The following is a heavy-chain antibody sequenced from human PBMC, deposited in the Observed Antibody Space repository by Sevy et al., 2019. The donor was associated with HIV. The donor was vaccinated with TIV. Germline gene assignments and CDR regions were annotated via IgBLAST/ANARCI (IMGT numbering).Heavy chain of an antibody. J-gene: IGHJ4*02. Sequence: GGSPRLSCAASGFTFSSYAMSWVRQAPGKGLEWVSAISGSGGSTYYADSVKGRFTISRDNSKNTLYLQMNSLRAEDTAVYYCAKVWGFNKWLFDYWGQGTLVTVSS. CDR3: AKVWGFNKWLFDY. CDR2: ISGSGGST. D-gene: IGHD6-19*01. V-gene: IGHV3-23*01. CDR1: GFTFSSYA.